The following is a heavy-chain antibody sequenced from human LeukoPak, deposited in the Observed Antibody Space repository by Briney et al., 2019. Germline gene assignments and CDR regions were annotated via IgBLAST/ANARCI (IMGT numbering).Heavy chain of an antibody. CDR3: ARGGYSYGYGYYYYYMDV. Sequence: SETLSLTCTVSGDSISSSSSYWDWIRQPPGKGLEWIGSIYYSGSTYYNLSLKSRVTISVDTSKNQFSLNLTSVTAADTAVYYCARGGYSYGYGYYYYYMDVWGKGTTVTVSS. D-gene: IGHD5-18*01. V-gene: IGHV4-39*07. CDR2: IYYSGST. J-gene: IGHJ6*03. CDR1: GDSISSSSSY.